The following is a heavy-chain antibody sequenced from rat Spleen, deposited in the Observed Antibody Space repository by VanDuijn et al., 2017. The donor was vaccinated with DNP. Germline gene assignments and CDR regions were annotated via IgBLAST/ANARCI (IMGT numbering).Heavy chain of an antibody. J-gene: IGHJ2*01. Sequence: SYWMYWIRQAPGKGLEWVASINTDGGTTYYPDSVKGRFTISRDNAENTVYLQMNSLRSEDTATYYCAKSSNWESWGQGVMVTVSS. D-gene: IGHD5-1*01. CDR1: SYW. CDR2: INTDGGTT. CDR3: AKSSNWES. V-gene: IGHV5-58*01.